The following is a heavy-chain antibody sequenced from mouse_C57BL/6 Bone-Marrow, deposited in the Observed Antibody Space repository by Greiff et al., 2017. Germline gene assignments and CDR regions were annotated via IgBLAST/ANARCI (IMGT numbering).Heavy chain of an antibody. D-gene: IGHD1-1*01. CDR3: FTTVVATNAMDY. V-gene: IGHV14-2*01. J-gene: IGHJ4*01. CDR2: IDPEDGET. Sequence: VQLKESGAELVKPGASVKLSCTASGFNIKDYYMHWVKQRTEQGLEWIGRIDPEDGETKYAPKFQGKATITADTSSNTAYLQLRSLTSEDTAVYYSFTTVVATNAMDYWGKGTSVTVAS. CDR1: GFNIKDYY.